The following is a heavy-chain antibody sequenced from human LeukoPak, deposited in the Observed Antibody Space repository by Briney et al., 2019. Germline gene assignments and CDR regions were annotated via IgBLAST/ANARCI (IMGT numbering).Heavy chain of an antibody. D-gene: IGHD5-12*01. CDR1: GFTFSSYG. CDR2: IWHDGSNK. J-gene: IGHJ4*02. V-gene: IGHV3-33*01. CDR3: AAERLTGYGLGGFDY. Sequence: AGGSLRLSCAASGFTFSSYGMHWVRQAPGKGLEWVAGIWHDGSNKYYAESVKGRFTISRDNPKNTLYLQMNSLRVEDTAVYYCAAERLTGYGLGGFDYWGQGTLVTVSA.